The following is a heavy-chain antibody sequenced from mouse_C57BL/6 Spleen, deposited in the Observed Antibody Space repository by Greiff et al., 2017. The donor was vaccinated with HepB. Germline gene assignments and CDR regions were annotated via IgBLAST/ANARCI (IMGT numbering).Heavy chain of an antibody. V-gene: IGHV1-54*01. Sequence: VQLQQSGAELVRPGTSVKVSCKASGYAFTNYLIEWVKQRPGQGLEWIGVINPGSGGTNYNEKFKGKATLTADKSSSTAYMQRSSLTSEDSAVYFCARDYYGYDGYYAMDYWGQGTSVTVSS. J-gene: IGHJ4*01. D-gene: IGHD2-2*01. CDR2: INPGSGGT. CDR3: ARDYYGYDGYYAMDY. CDR1: GYAFTNYL.